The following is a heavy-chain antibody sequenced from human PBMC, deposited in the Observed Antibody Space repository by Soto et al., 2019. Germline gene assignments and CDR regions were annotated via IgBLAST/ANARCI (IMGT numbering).Heavy chain of an antibody. Sequence: QVQLQESGPGLVKPSGTLSLTCAVSGGSISSSNWWSWVRQPPGKGLEWIGEIYHSGSTNYNPSLKSRVTISVDKSQNQFSLQLSSVTAADTAVYSCARGVTTTVVTGYWFDPWGQVTLVTVSS. CDR2: IYHSGST. V-gene: IGHV4-4*02. CDR3: ARGVTTTVVTGYWFDP. J-gene: IGHJ5*02. D-gene: IGHD4-17*01. CDR1: GGSISSSNW.